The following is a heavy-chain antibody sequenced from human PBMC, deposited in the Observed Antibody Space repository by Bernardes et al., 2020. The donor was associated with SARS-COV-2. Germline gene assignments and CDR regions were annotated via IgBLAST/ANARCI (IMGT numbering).Heavy chain of an antibody. J-gene: IGHJ2*01. Sequence: SETLSVSCTVSGGSISSSSYYWGWIRQPPGKGLEWIGSVYSSGGTYYNGSLESRVTISVDPSKNQFSLNLSPVTAADTAVYYCARHTRYCSGGSCYVEYFDLWGRGTLVTVSS. V-gene: IGHV4-39*01. CDR2: VYSSGGT. D-gene: IGHD2-15*01. CDR1: GGSISSSSYY. CDR3: ARHTRYCSGGSCYVEYFDL.